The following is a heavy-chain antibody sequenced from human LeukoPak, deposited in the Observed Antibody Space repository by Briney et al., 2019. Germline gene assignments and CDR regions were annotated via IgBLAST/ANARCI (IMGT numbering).Heavy chain of an antibody. Sequence: GGSLRLSCAASGFDFSHHYMTWVRQAPGKGPEWVAKISPDGGVSQYVDSVKGRFTISRDNSKNSLSLHMSSLRVEDTALYFCAKEEFWRFDFWGQGTLVTVS. D-gene: IGHD1-1*01. CDR2: ISPDGGVS. J-gene: IGHJ4*02. V-gene: IGHV3-7*03. CDR1: GFDFSHHY. CDR3: AKEEFWRFDF.